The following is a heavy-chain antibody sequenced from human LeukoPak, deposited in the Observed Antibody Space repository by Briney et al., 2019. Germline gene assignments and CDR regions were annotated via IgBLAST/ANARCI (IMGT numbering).Heavy chain of an antibody. J-gene: IGHJ1*01. Sequence: SETLSLTCTVSGGSISSSSYYWVWIRQPPGKGLEWIGSIYYTGSTYYNPSLKSRVTISEDTSKNQLSLKLSSVTAADTAVYYCARAAVTTSRYFQHWGQGTLVTVSS. CDR1: GGSISSSSYY. D-gene: IGHD4-17*01. V-gene: IGHV4-39*07. CDR3: ARAAVTTSRYFQH. CDR2: IYYTGST.